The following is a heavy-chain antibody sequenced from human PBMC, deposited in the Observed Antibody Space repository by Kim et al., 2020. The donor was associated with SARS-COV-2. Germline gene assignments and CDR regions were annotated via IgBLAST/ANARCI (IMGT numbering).Heavy chain of an antibody. D-gene: IGHD5-12*01. CDR1: GFTFRSYS. Sequence: GGSLRLSCAASGFTFRSYSMMWVRQAPGKGLEWISYINSRGSSIFYAGSVEGRFTISRDNTEKSLYLQIDSPRAEDTAVYYCASASGYEPTSYFYGLDV. CDR2: INSRGSSI. V-gene: IGHV3-48*01. CDR3: ASASGYEPTSYFYGLDV. J-gene: IGHJ6*01.